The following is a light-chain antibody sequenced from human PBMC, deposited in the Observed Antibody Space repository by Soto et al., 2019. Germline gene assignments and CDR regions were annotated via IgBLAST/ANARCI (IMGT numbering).Light chain of an antibody. CDR3: QQRSNWPRLT. J-gene: IGKJ4*01. Sequence: PGERATLSCRASQRVSSYLAWYQQKPGQAPRLLIYDASNRATGIPARFSGSGSGTDFTLTISSLEPEDFAVYYCQQRSNWPRLTFGGGTKVEIK. CDR1: QRVSSY. CDR2: DAS. V-gene: IGKV3-11*01.